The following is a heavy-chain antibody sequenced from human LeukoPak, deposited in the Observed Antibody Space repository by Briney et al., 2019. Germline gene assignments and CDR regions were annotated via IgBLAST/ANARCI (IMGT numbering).Heavy chain of an antibody. CDR3: ASLYDSSGSSSDY. V-gene: IGHV4-61*05. J-gene: IGHJ4*02. D-gene: IGHD3-22*01. Sequence: PSETLSLTCTVSGGSISSSSFYWTWIRQPPGKGLEWIGYIYYSGSTNYNPSLKSRVTISVDTSKNQFSLKLSSVTAADTAVYYCASLYDSSGSSSDYWGQGTLVTVSS. CDR2: IYYSGST. CDR1: GGSISSSSFY.